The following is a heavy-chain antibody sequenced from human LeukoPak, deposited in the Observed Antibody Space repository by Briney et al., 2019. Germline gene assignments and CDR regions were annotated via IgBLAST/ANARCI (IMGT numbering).Heavy chain of an antibody. CDR3: ACPGGGSDSNPGAYYYYYYMDV. V-gene: IGHV1-69*05. Sequence: ASVKVSCKASGGTFSSYAISWVRQAPGQGLEWMGGIIPIFGTANYAQKFQGRVTITTDESTSTAYMELSSLRSEDTAVYYCACPGGGSDSNPGAYYYYYYMDVWGKGTTVTVSS. CDR2: IIPIFGTA. CDR1: GGTFSSYA. J-gene: IGHJ6*03. D-gene: IGHD3-16*01.